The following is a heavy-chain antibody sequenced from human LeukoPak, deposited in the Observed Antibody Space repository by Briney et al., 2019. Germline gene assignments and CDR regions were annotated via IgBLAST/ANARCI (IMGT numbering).Heavy chain of an antibody. CDR2: INPNSGGT. CDR1: GYTFIGYY. Sequence: ASVKVSFKASGYTFIGYYMHWVRQAPSQGLDGMGWINPNSGGTNYAQKFQGWVTMTRDTSISTAYMELSRLRSDETAVYYCARTNIAAAGYYFDYCGQGTLVTVSS. V-gene: IGHV1-2*04. CDR3: ARTNIAAAGYYFDY. J-gene: IGHJ4*02. D-gene: IGHD6-13*01.